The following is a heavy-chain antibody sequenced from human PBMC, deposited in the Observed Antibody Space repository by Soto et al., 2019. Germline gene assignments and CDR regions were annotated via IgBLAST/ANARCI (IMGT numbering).Heavy chain of an antibody. CDR3: ARVWFGEYMDYYYGMDV. Sequence: PSETLSLTCAVSGGSISSSNWWNWVRQPPGKGLEWIGEIYHSGSTNYNPSLKSRVTISVDKSKNQFSLKLSSVTAADTAVYYCARVWFGEYMDYYYGMDVWGQGTTVTVSS. V-gene: IGHV4-4*02. D-gene: IGHD3-10*01. CDR2: IYHSGST. CDR1: GGSISSSNW. J-gene: IGHJ6*02.